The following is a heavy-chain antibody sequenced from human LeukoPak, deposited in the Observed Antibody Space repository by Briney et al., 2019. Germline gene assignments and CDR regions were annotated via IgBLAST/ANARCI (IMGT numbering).Heavy chain of an antibody. CDR1: GYTFTGYY. CDR3: ARTKRMVGNYLQPPDY. V-gene: IGHV1-2*02. J-gene: IGHJ4*02. Sequence: EASVKVSCKASGYTFTGYYMHWVRQAPGQGLEWMGWINPNSGGTNYAQKFQGRVTMTRDTSISTAYMELSRLRSDDTAVYYCARTKRMVGNYLQPPDYWGQGTLVTVSS. D-gene: IGHD4-11*01. CDR2: INPNSGGT.